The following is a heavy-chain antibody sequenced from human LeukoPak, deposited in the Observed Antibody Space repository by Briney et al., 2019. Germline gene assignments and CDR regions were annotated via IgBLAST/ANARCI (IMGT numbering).Heavy chain of an antibody. CDR3: AADPEGGDTLRFDP. V-gene: IGHV1-58*01. J-gene: IGHJ5*02. CDR2: IVVGSGNT. Sequence: SVKVSCKASGFTFTSSAVQWVRQARGQRLEWIGWIVVGSGNTNYAQKFQERVTITRDMSTSTAYMELSSLRSEDTAVYYCAADPEGGDTLRFDPWGQGTLVTVSS. CDR1: GFTFTSSA. D-gene: IGHD2-21*01.